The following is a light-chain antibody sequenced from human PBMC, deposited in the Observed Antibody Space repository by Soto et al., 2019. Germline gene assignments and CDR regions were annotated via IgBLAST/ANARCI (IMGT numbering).Light chain of an antibody. CDR2: LAS. Sequence: DIQMTQSPSTLSASVGDRVTITCRASQSIGNWLAWYQQRPGKAPKLLIYLASTLERGVPSRFSGTGSGTEFSLTISSLQPDDFATYYCQQLFDSPITFGQGTRLEIK. CDR1: QSIGNW. V-gene: IGKV1-5*03. J-gene: IGKJ5*01. CDR3: QQLFDSPIT.